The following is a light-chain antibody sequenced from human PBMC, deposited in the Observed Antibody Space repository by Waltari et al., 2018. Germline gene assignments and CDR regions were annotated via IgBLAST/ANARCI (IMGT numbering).Light chain of an antibody. CDR1: QGLSSY. V-gene: IGKV1-8*01. Sequence: AIRITQSPSSLSASTGDRVTITCRASQGLSSYLAWYQQKPGKDPKLLIYAASTLQSGVPSRFSGSGSGTDFTLTISCMQSEDFATYYCQQYYSYQWTFGQGTKVESK. CDR2: AAS. CDR3: QQYYSYQWT. J-gene: IGKJ1*01.